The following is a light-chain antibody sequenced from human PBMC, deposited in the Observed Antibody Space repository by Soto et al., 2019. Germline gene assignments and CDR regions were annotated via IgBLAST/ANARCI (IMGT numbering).Light chain of an antibody. CDR2: WAS. Sequence: DIVMTQSPDSLAVSLGERATIKCESSQSVLFTSNNKNYLAWFQQKPRQPPKLLVSWASTRESGVPDRFSGSGSGTDFTLTISSLQAEDVAVYYCQQYYRTPLTFGGGTKVDIK. V-gene: IGKV4-1*01. J-gene: IGKJ4*01. CDR3: QQYYRTPLT. CDR1: QSVLFTSNNKNY.